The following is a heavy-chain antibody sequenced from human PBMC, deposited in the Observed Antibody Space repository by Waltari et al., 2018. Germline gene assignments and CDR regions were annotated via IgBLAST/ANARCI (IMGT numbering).Heavy chain of an antibody. CDR2: INAGNCNT. D-gene: IGHD6-13*01. Sequence: QVQLVQSGAEVKKPGASVKVSCKASGYTFTSYAMHWVRQAPGQRLEWMGWINAGNCNTKYSQKFQGRVTITRDTSASTAYMELSSLRSEDTAVYYCARERAAAGIDAFDIWGQGTMVTVSS. CDR1: GYTFTSYA. J-gene: IGHJ3*02. CDR3: ARERAAAGIDAFDI. V-gene: IGHV1-3*01.